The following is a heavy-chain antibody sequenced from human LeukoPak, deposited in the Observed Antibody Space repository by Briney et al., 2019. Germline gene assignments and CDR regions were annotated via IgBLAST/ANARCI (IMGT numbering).Heavy chain of an antibody. D-gene: IGHD6-19*01. CDR3: ARGMGAVAGTDY. CDR1: GFTFTSYG. J-gene: IGHJ4*02. V-gene: IGHV1-18*01. Sequence: GASVKVSFKASGFTFTSYGISWLRQAPGQGREGMGWIRAYNGNTNYAQKLTGRITMTTDTSTSTAYMELRRLRSDDTAVYYCARGMGAVAGTDYWGQGTLVTVSS. CDR2: IRAYNGNT.